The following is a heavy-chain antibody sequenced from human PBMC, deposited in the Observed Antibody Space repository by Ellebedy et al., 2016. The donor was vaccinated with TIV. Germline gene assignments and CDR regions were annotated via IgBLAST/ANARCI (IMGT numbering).Heavy chain of an antibody. V-gene: IGHV3-74*01. CDR3: AGPAVSGTKTFNY. J-gene: IGHJ4*02. D-gene: IGHD2-2*01. Sequence: PGGSLRLSCAASGLTFSSYWMHWVRQAPGKGPEWVSRINSDGRTTNYADSVKGRFTISRDNAKNMLYLQMNGLRAEDTAVYYCAGPAVSGTKTFNYWGQGTLVTVSS. CDR2: INSDGRTT. CDR1: GLTFSSYW.